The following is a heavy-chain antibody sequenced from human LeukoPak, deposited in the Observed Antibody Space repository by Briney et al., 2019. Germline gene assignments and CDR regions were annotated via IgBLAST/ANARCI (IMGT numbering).Heavy chain of an antibody. J-gene: IGHJ6*02. CDR2: IYYSGST. V-gene: IGHV4-39*01. D-gene: IGHD1-7*01. CDR1: GGSISSSSCY. CDR3: ARNNWNYVPDGLDV. Sequence: SETLSLTCTVSGGSISSSSCYWGWFRQPPGKGLEWIGSIYYSGSTYYNPSLKSRVTISVDTSENQFSLKLSSVTAADTAVYYYARNNWNYVPDGLDVWGQGTTVTVSS.